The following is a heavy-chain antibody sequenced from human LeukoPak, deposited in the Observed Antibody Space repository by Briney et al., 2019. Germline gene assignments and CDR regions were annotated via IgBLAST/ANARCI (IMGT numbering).Heavy chain of an antibody. CDR1: GFTFSSYA. J-gene: IGHJ4*02. V-gene: IGHV3-30-3*01. D-gene: IGHD5-12*01. CDR3: ARDRRYSGYDEGYFDY. Sequence: GGSLRLSCAASGFTFSSYAMHWVRQAPGKGLEWVAVISYDGSNKYYADSVKGRFTISRDNSKNTLYLQMNSLRAEGTAVYYCARDRRYSGYDEGYFDYWGQGTLVTVSS. CDR2: ISYDGSNK.